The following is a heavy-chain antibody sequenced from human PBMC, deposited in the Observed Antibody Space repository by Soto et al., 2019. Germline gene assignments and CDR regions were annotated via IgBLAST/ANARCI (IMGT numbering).Heavy chain of an antibody. J-gene: IGHJ1*01. D-gene: IGHD3-10*01. Sequence: SETLSLTCTVSGGTISSWYWSWIRQPPGKGLEWIGYIYYSGSTNCNPSLKSRVTISVDTSKNQFSLKLSSVSAADTAVYYCARHLKLIYGSGTQTRRTRLTYVQHWGQGTLVTVSS. CDR2: IYYSGST. CDR3: ARHLKLIYGSGTQTRRTRLTYVQH. CDR1: GGTISSWY. V-gene: IGHV4-59*08.